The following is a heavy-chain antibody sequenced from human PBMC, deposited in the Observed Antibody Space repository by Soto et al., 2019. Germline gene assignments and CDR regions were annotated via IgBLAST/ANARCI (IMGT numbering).Heavy chain of an antibody. CDR2: ISGSGGST. CDR3: AKAVEADSSSWSYYGMDV. V-gene: IGHV3-23*01. Sequence: GGSLRLSCAASGFTFSSYAMSWVRQAPGKGLEWVSAISGSGGSTYYAGSVKGRFTISRDNSKNTLYLQMNSLRAEDTAVYYCAKAVEADSSSWSYYGMDVWGQGTTVTVSS. J-gene: IGHJ6*02. D-gene: IGHD6-13*01. CDR1: GFTFSSYA.